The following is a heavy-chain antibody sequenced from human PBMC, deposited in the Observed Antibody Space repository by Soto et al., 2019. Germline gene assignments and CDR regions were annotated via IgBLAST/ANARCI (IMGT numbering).Heavy chain of an antibody. D-gene: IGHD2-21*01. CDR3: ARGEGGPRWGSIDY. J-gene: IGHJ4*02. V-gene: IGHV1-69*13. CDR2: IIPIFGTA. Sequence: GASVKVSCKASGGTFSSYAISWVRQAPGQGLEWMGGIIPIFGTANYAQKFQGRVTITADESTSTAYMELSSLRSEDTAVYYCARGEGGPRWGSIDYWGQGTLVTVSS. CDR1: GGTFSSYA.